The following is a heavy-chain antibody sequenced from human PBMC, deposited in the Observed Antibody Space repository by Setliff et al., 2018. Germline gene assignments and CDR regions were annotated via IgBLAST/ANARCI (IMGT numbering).Heavy chain of an antibody. D-gene: IGHD3-22*01. CDR3: ARGPQKFYSDTSGYYYDALYYYYMDV. J-gene: IGHJ6*03. Sequence: SVKVSCKASGGTFSRSAISWVRQAPGQGLEWMGGIIPIFGTPTYAQKFQGRVTIIADESTSTTYMELSSLRSEYTAVYYCARGPQKFYSDTSGYYYDALYYYYMDVWGKGTTVTVSS. CDR1: GGTFSRSA. V-gene: IGHV1-69*13. CDR2: IIPIFGTP.